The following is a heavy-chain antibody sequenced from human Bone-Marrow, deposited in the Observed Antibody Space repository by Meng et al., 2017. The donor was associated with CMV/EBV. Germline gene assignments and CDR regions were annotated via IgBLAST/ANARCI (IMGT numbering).Heavy chain of an antibody. CDR2: IRYDGSNE. J-gene: IGHJ6*01. V-gene: IGHV3-30*02. CDR3: AKDDYGMGV. Sequence: GESLKISCTASGFDFNNFDMHWVRQAPGKGLEWVTSIRYDGSNEYYVDSVKGRFTISRDNSKNTVYLEMSSLRPDDTSRYYCAKDDYGMGVWGQGTRVTVYS. CDR1: GFDFNNFD.